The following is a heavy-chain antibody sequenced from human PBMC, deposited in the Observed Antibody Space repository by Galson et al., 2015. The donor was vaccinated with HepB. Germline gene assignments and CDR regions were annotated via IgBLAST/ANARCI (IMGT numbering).Heavy chain of an antibody. Sequence: QSGAEVKKPGESLRISCKGSGYSFTSYWISWVRQMPGKGLEWMGRIDPSDSYTNYSPSFQGHVTISADKSISTAYLQWSSLKASDTAMYYCARRRYCSSTSCYATFDYWGQGTLVTVSS. D-gene: IGHD2-2*01. J-gene: IGHJ4*02. CDR2: IDPSDSYT. CDR3: ARRRYCSSTSCYATFDY. V-gene: IGHV5-10-1*01. CDR1: GYSFTSYW.